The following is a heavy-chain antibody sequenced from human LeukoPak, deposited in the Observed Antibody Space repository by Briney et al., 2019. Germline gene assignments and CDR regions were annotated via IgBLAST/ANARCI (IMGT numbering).Heavy chain of an antibody. CDR1: GFIFSSFG. Sequence: GGSLRLSCAASGFIFSSFGMHWVRQAPGKGLGWVAFIRYDGSEKYHADSVKGRFTISRDNAKNSLYLQMNSLRAEDTAVYYCARDPGIAAPVIWGQGTMVTVSS. J-gene: IGHJ3*02. CDR3: ARDPGIAAPVI. D-gene: IGHD6-13*01. V-gene: IGHV3-30*02. CDR2: IRYDGSEK.